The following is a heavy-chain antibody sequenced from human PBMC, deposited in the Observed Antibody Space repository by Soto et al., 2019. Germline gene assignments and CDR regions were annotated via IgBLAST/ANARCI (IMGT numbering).Heavy chain of an antibody. D-gene: IGHD3-22*01. CDR1: GVSISSGNW. CDR3: ARLVYDTRLNYLYFDF. J-gene: IGHJ4*02. CDR2: IFHDGGA. Sequence: SETLSLTCSVSGVSISSGNWWTWVHQSPRKGLEYIGEIFHDGGANYYPSFGRRVAMSVDKSKNQFSLTLTSVTAADTATYYCARLVYDTRLNYLYFDFWGQGALVTVSS. V-gene: IGHV4-4*02.